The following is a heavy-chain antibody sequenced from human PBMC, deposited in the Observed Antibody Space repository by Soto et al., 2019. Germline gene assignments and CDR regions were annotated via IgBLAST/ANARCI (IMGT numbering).Heavy chain of an antibody. CDR2: IYQSGST. V-gene: IGHV4-30-2*01. CDR3: ARAYSDFWTSYHYGMDV. D-gene: IGHD3-3*01. CDR1: GVSISSDGYS. J-gene: IGHJ6*02. Sequence: QLQLQESGSGLVKPSQTLSLTCAVSGVSISSDGYSWSWIRQPPGKGLEWIGFIYQSGSTYYNPSLQSRGTMSVDRSKNQFSLKLTSVTAAETAVYYCARAYSDFWTSYHYGMDVWGQGTTVTVSS.